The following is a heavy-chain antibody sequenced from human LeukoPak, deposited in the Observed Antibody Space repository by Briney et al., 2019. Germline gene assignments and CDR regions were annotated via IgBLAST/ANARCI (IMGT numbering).Heavy chain of an antibody. Sequence: ASVKVSCKASGYTFTGYYMHWVRQVPGQGLEWMGRINPNSGGTNYAQKFQGRVTMTRDTSISTAYMELSRLRSDDTAVYYCARASRRWYYDSSGYYYFDYWGQGTLVTVSS. CDR3: ARASRRWYYDSSGYYYFDY. J-gene: IGHJ4*02. CDR1: GYTFTGYY. D-gene: IGHD3-22*01. CDR2: INPNSGGT. V-gene: IGHV1-2*06.